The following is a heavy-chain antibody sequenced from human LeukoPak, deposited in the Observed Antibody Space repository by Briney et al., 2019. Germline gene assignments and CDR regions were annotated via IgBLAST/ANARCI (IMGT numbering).Heavy chain of an antibody. Sequence: SETLSLTCAVSGGSISSSNWWSWVRQPPGKGLEWIGYFYYSGSSSYNPSLKSRVSISVDTSKNQFSLKLSSVTAADTAVYYCARNGGDHWGQGTLVTVSS. CDR1: GGSISSSNW. CDR2: FYYSGSS. J-gene: IGHJ4*02. CDR3: ARNGGDH. V-gene: IGHV4-4*02. D-gene: IGHD3-16*01.